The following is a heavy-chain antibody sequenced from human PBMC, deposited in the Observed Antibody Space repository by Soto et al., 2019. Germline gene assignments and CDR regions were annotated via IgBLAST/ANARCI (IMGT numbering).Heavy chain of an antibody. CDR2: ISYDGSNK. CDR3: AKPLRYFDWLLYSMDV. V-gene: IGHV3-30*18. CDR1: GLNFGNDG. Sequence: GRLHRLRYADQGLNFGNDGIRWIRQEKGKWLEWVAVISYDGSNKYYADSVKGRFTISRDNSKNTLYLQMNSLRAEDTAVYYCAKPLRYFDWLLYSMDVWGQGTTVTVYS. J-gene: IGHJ6*02. D-gene: IGHD3-9*01.